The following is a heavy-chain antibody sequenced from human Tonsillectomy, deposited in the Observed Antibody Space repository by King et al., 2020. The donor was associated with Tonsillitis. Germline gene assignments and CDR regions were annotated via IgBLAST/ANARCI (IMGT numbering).Heavy chain of an antibody. Sequence: VQLVQSGGGLVQPGRSLRLSCAASGFTFDDYAMHWVRQAPGKGLEWVSGISWNSGSIGYADSVKGRFTISRDNAKNSLYLQMNSLRAEDPALYYCAKEIRGNWGRGAFDIWAQGTMVTVSS. J-gene: IGHJ3*02. D-gene: IGHD7-27*01. CDR3: AKEIRGNWGRGAFDI. CDR2: ISWNSGSI. V-gene: IGHV3-9*01. CDR1: GFTFDDYA.